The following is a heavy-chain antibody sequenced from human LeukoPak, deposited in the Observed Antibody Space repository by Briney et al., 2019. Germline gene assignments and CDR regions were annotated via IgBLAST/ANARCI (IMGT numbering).Heavy chain of an antibody. Sequence: WVRQAPGKGLEWIGSIYYSGSTYYNPSLKSRVTISVDTSKNQFSLKVSSVTAADTAVYYCARDTGSYYYGSGPLGYWGQGTLVTVSS. CDR2: IYYSGST. D-gene: IGHD3-10*01. CDR3: ARDTGSYYYGSGPLGY. V-gene: IGHV4-39*07. J-gene: IGHJ4*02.